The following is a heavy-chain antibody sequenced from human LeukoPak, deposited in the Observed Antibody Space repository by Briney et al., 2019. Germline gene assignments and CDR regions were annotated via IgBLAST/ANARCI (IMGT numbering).Heavy chain of an antibody. CDR3: ARTEKSDSLSYFYGMDV. J-gene: IGHJ6*02. V-gene: IGHV3-30*03. D-gene: IGHD2-21*02. CDR2: ISYDGSNK. Sequence: GGSLRLSCADSGFTFTNAWMSWVRQAPGKGLEWVAVISYDGSNKYYADSVKGRLTISRDNSKNTLYLQMNSLRAEDTAVYYCARTEKSDSLSYFYGMDVWGQGTTVTVSS. CDR1: GFTFTNAW.